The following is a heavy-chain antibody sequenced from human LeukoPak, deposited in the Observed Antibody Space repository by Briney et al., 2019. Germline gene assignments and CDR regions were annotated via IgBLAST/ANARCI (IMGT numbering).Heavy chain of an antibody. J-gene: IGHJ4*02. D-gene: IGHD2-21*02. CDR1: GGSFSGYY. V-gene: IGHV4-34*01. CDR3: ARGLSAIVH. CDR2: INHSGST. Sequence: PSETLSLTCAVYGGSFSGYYWSWIRQPPGKGLEWIEEINHSGSTNYNPSLKSRVTISVDTSKNQFSLKLSSVTAADTAVYYCARGLSAIVHWGQGTLVTVSS.